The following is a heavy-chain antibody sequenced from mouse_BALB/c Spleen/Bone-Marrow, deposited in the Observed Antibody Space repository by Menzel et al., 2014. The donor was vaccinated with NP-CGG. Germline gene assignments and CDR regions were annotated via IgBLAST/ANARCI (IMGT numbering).Heavy chain of an antibody. CDR2: IDPSDNYT. V-gene: IGHV1S127*01. D-gene: IGHD2-14*01. J-gene: IGHJ3*01. CDR1: GYTFTSYW. CDR3: TTLGTY. Sequence: VQLQQSGAELAKPRASVKMSCKASGYTFTSYWMHWVKQRPGQGLEWIGAIDPSDNYTHYNQEFKGKATLTVDTSSSTAYMQLICLTSEDSPVYYCTTLGTYCGLGTLVTASA.